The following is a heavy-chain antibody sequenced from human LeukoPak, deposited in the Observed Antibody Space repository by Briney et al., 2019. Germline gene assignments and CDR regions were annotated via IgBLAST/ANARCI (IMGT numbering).Heavy chain of an antibody. V-gene: IGHV4-59*08. CDR2: IYYSGST. J-gene: IGHJ5*02. CDR3: ARAYSGYDSSGYYLGDWFDP. Sequence: SETLSLTCTVSGGSISSYYWSWIRQPPGKGLEWIGYIYYSGSTKYNPSLKSRVTISVDTSKNQFSLKLSSVTAADTAVYYCARAYSGYDSSGYYLGDWFDPWGQGTLVTVSS. CDR1: GGSISSYY. D-gene: IGHD3-22*01.